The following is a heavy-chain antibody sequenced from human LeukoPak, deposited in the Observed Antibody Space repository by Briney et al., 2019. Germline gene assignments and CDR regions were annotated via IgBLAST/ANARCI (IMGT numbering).Heavy chain of an antibody. CDR1: GGSFSGYY. D-gene: IGHD2-2*01. CDR3: VVVVPAARRGWFDP. Sequence: PSETLSLTCAVYGGSFSGYYWSWIRQPPVKGLEWIGEINHSGSTNYNPSVKSRVTISVDTSKNQFSLKLSSVTAADTAVYYCVVVVPAARRGWFDPWGQGTLVTVSS. J-gene: IGHJ5*02. CDR2: INHSGST. V-gene: IGHV4-34*01.